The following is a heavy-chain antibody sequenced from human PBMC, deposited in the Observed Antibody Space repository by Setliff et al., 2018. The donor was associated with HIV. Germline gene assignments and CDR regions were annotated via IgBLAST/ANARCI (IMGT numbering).Heavy chain of an antibody. CDR2: IWHDGSNG. V-gene: IGHV3-30*02. J-gene: IGHJ6*03. Sequence: GGSLRLSCAASGFSFSTYGMHWVRQAPGKGLEWVAVIWHDGSNGNYADSVKGRFTISRDNSKNTLYLQMSSLRVDDTAVYYCVKEAYSNTWNYYYYYIDVWGKGTTVTVSS. CDR3: VKEAYSNTWNYYYYYIDV. D-gene: IGHD6-13*01. CDR1: GFSFSTYG.